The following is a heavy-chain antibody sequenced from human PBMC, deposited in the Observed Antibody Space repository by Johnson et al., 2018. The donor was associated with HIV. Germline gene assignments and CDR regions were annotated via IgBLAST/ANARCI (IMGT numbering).Heavy chain of an antibody. CDR1: GFTFDDYG. CDR2: NSWNGART. CDR3: ARGGLCYQNIHDPFDI. D-gene: IGHD2-2*01. V-gene: IGHV3-20*04. J-gene: IGHJ3*02. Sequence: MQLVESGGAVVRPGGSLSLSCAASGFTFDDYGMSWVHQAPGKGLELVCGNSWNGARTIYADSVKGRFPISRDNAKNSLYLQMIRLSSEDTALYFCARGGLCYQNIHDPFDIWVQGTRVTVSS.